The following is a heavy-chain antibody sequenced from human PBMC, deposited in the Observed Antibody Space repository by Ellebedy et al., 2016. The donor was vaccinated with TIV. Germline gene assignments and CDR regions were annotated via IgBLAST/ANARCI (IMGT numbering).Heavy chain of an antibody. CDR2: ITTNSKTT. Sequence: GGSLRLSXAASGFAFSAYNMDWVRQAPGKGLEWISYITTNSKTTYYADSVKGRFTISRDNAKNSLYLQMNSLRVEDTAVYYCARDGMIWGVCDYWGQGTLVTVSS. CDR1: GFAFSAYN. J-gene: IGHJ4*02. D-gene: IGHD3-10*01. V-gene: IGHV3-48*04. CDR3: ARDGMIWGVCDY.